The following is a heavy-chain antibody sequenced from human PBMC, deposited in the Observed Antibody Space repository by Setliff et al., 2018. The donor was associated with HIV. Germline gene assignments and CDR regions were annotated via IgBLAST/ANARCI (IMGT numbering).Heavy chain of an antibody. D-gene: IGHD2-21*01. Sequence: GESLKISCKGSGYTFTSHWIGWVRQMPGKGPEWMGIVYPSDSSTEYSPSFQGQVTLSADRSINTAYLQWSSLKASDSAMYYCTRGCSGDCSSGDYWGQGTLVTVSS. CDR1: GYTFTSHW. V-gene: IGHV5-51*01. CDR2: VYPSDSST. CDR3: TRGCSGDCSSGDY. J-gene: IGHJ4*02.